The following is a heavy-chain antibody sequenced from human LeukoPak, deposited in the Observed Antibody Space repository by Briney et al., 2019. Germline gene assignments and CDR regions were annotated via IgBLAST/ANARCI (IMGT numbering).Heavy chain of an antibody. J-gene: IGHJ4*02. D-gene: IGHD2-15*01. V-gene: IGHV3-48*01. CDR1: GFTFSGYS. CDR3: TRGKVVVRGTLFDY. CDR2: ISSSSSTI. Sequence: GGSLRLSCVASGFTFSGYSMNWVRQAPGKGLEWVSYISSSSSTIFYADSVKGRFTISRDNAKSSLYLQVNSLSVEDTAIYYCTRGKVVVRGTLFDYWGQGTLVTVSS.